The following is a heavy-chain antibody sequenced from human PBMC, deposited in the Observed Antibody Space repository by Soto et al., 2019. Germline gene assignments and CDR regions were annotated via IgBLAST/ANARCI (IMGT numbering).Heavy chain of an antibody. Sequence: SQPLPLSCTVFGGSIRGSGCCWGWIRKPPGKGLEWIGSIYYSGSTYYNPSLKSRFTISRDNAKNSVFLEMNSLRAEDTAVYFCATDNDGAQFASSYNDLWGQGVLVTVSS. CDR2: IYYSGST. CDR1: GGSIRGSGCC. D-gene: IGHD6-6*01. J-gene: IGHJ5*02. CDR3: ATDNDGAQFASSYNDL. V-gene: IGHV4-39*02.